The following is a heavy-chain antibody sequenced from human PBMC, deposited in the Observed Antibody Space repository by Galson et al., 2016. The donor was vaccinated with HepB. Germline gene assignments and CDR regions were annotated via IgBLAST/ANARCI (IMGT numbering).Heavy chain of an antibody. CDR2: IHASGDT. V-gene: IGHV3-53*01. D-gene: IGHD3-10*01. Sequence: SLRLSCAASGFSVGDDYMNWVRQAPGKGLEWVSVIHASGDTNYAGSVGDRFTISRDDAKNSLYLQMNSLSTDDTALYFCAKGKFMIRGVTSFDYWGPGTLVTVSS. CDR3: AKGKFMIRGVTSFDY. J-gene: IGHJ4*02. CDR1: GFSVGDDY.